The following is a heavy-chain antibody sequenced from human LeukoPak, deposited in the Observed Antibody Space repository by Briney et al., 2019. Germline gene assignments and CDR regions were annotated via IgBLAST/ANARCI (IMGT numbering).Heavy chain of an antibody. Sequence: SETLSLTCAVYGGSFSGYYWSWIRQPPGKGLEWIGEINHSGSTNYNPSLKSRVTISVDTSKNQFSLKLSSVTAADTAVYYCARDHYYDSSGYYDYWGQGTLVTVSS. J-gene: IGHJ4*02. CDR1: GGSFSGYY. D-gene: IGHD3-22*01. CDR3: ARDHYYDSSGYYDY. CDR2: INHSGST. V-gene: IGHV4-34*01.